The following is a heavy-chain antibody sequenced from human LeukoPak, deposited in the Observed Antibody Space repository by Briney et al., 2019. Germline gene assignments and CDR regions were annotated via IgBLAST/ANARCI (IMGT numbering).Heavy chain of an antibody. V-gene: IGHV3-64*01. CDR2: ISSNGGST. J-gene: IGHJ4*02. CDR1: GFTFSSYA. Sequence: GGSLRLSCAASGFTFSSYAMHWVRQAPGKGLEYVSAISSNGGSTYYANSVKGRFTISRDNSKNTLYLQMGSLRAEDMAVYYCAKDRRMATPFGYYFDYWGQGTLVTVSS. D-gene: IGHD5-24*01. CDR3: AKDRRMATPFGYYFDY.